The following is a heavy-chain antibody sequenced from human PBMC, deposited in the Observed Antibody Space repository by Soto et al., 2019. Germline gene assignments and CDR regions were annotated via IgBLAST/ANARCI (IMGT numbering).Heavy chain of an antibody. CDR3: ARGSYYDLLTGHSARSSNADS. D-gene: IGHD3-9*01. V-gene: IGHV1-8*01. CDR2: MNPKSGYT. CDR1: GYTFSSFD. J-gene: IGHJ4*02. Sequence: QVQLVQSGAEVKKPGSSVKVSCKASGYTFSSFDIIWVRQATGQGLEWMGWMNPKSGYTGYAQNFQGRVTMSRNTSXSXAXMXXSRLKSEDTAVYFCARGSYYDLLTGHSARSSNADSWGQGTLVTVSS.